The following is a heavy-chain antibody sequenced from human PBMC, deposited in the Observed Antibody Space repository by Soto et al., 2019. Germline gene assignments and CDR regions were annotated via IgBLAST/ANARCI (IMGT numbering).Heavy chain of an antibody. J-gene: IGHJ4*02. CDR3: ATQSDCTNGVCYESFDY. D-gene: IGHD2-8*01. V-gene: IGHV1-24*01. CDR1: GYTLTVLS. Sequence: ASVKVSCKVSGYTLTVLSMHWVRQAPGKGLEWMGGFDPEDGETIYAQKFQGRVTMTEDTSTDTAYMELSSLRSEDTAVYYCATQSDCTNGVCYESFDYWGQGTLVTVSS. CDR2: FDPEDGET.